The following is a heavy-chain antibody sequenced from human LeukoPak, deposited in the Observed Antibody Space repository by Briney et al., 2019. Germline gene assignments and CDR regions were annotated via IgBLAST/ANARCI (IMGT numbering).Heavy chain of an antibody. CDR1: GGSISSSSYY. Sequence: SETLSLTCTVSGGSISSSSYYWGWIRQPPGKGLEWIGSIYYSGSTYYNPSLKSRVTISVDTSKNQFSLKLSSVTAADTAVYYCARRGSGYYPYYFDYWGQGTLVTVSS. CDR2: IYYSGST. V-gene: IGHV4-39*01. J-gene: IGHJ4*02. D-gene: IGHD3-22*01. CDR3: ARRGSGYYPYYFDY.